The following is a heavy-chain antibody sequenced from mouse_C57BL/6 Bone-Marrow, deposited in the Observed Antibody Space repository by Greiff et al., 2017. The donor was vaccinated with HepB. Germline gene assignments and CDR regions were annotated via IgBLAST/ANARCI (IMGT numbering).Heavy chain of an antibody. Sequence: EVMLVESGGDLVKPGGSLKLSCAASGFTFSSYGMSWVRQTPDKRLEWVATISSGGSYTYYPDSVKGRFTISRDNAKNTLYLQMSSLKAEDTAMYCCGGGAGGDYWGQGTTLTVSS. CDR2: ISSGGSYT. CDR3: GGGAGGDY. J-gene: IGHJ2*01. CDR1: GFTFSSYG. V-gene: IGHV5-6*02.